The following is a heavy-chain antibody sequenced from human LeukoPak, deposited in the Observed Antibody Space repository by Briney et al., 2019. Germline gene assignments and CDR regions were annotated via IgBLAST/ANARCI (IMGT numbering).Heavy chain of an antibody. V-gene: IGHV4-4*09. CDR1: GSTSGYY. J-gene: IGHJ3*02. Sequence: SETLSLTCTVSGSTSGYYWSWIRQPPGKGLEWIGYIYTSGSTNYNPSLESRVTISVDTSKNQFSLDLSSVTAADTAVYYCARQKCTSTSCLTKNAFDIWAKGQWSPSLQ. D-gene: IGHD2-2*01. CDR2: IYTSGST. CDR3: ARQKCTSTSCLTKNAFDI.